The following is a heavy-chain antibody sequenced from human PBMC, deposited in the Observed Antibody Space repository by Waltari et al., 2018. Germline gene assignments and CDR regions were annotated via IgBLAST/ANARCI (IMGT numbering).Heavy chain of an antibody. J-gene: IGHJ4*02. CDR3: ARDRGRGLYLDS. V-gene: IGHV4-4*02. CDR2: IHGSGRT. CDR1: GDSVTNAYW. Sequence: QLQLQESGPGLVKPSGTLSLTCTVSGDSVTNAYWWGWVRQSPRQGLEWIGQIHGSGRTNYNPSFASRVTVSIDTSNSQFSLKVTSATAADTAVYYCARDRGRGLYLDSWGRGALFTVS. D-gene: IGHD2-15*01.